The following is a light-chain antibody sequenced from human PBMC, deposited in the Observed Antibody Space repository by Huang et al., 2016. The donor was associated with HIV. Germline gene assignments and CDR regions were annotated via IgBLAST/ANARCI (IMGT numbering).Light chain of an antibody. CDR1: QSVSRF. J-gene: IGKJ4*01. Sequence: EIVLTQSPATLSLSPGERATLSCRASQSVSRFLAWYQQKAGQAPRLLIYDASNRAIDIPARFSGSGSGTECTLTISSLEPEDFAVYYWQQRSSWPRVTFGGGTKVELK. CDR3: QQRSSWPRVT. V-gene: IGKV3-11*01. CDR2: DAS.